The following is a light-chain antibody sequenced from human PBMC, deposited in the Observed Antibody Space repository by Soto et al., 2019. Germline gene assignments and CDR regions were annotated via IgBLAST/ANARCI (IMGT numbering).Light chain of an antibody. J-gene: IGKJ1*01. CDR3: LQALQTPWT. CDR1: QSLLHSNGYNY. CDR2: LGS. V-gene: IGKV2-28*01. Sequence: DIVMTQSPLSLPVTPGEPASISCRSSQSLLHSNGYNYLNWYVQKPGQSPQLLICLGSFRASGVPDRFSGSGSGTEFTLKISRVEADDVGVFYCLQALQTPWTFGRGTKVEIK.